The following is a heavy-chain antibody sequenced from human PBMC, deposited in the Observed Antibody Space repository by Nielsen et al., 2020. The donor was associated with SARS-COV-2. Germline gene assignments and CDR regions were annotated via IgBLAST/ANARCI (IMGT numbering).Heavy chain of an antibody. CDR3: ARTYDFWSGYYPEYFQH. D-gene: IGHD3-3*01. V-gene: IGHV2-5*02. J-gene: IGHJ1*01. CDR2: IYWDDDK. CDR1: GFSLSTSGVG. Sequence: SGPTLVKPTQTLTLTCTFSGFSLSTSGVGVGWIRQPPGKALEWLALIYWDDDKRYSTSLKSRLTISKDTSKSQVVLTMTNMDPVDTATYYCARTYDFWSGYYPEYFQHWGQGTLVTVSS.